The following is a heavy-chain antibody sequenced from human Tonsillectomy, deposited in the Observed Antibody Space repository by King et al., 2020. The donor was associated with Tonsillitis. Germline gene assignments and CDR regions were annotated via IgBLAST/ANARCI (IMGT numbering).Heavy chain of an antibody. J-gene: IGHJ3*01. CDR1: GFTISNYG. Sequence: VQLVESGGGVVQPGRSLRLSCAASGFTISNYGIHWVRQAPGKGLEWVAVIWYEGSNSFYADSVKGRFTVSRDNSKNTLYLQMHSLRAEDTAVYYCAGEFYYGSGHLGAFDVWGQGTMVTVSS. CDR2: IWYEGSNS. CDR3: AGEFYYGSGHLGAFDV. D-gene: IGHD3-10*01. V-gene: IGHV3-33*01.